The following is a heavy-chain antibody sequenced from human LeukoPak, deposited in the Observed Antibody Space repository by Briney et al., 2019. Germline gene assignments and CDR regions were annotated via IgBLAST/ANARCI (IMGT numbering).Heavy chain of an antibody. CDR2: IYYSGST. D-gene: IGHD4-17*01. CDR1: GGSISSSSYY. CDR3: ARAHLTVTDYYYYYMDV. Sequence: SETLSLTCTVSGGSISSSSYYWGWIRQPPGKGLEWIGSIYYSGSTYYNPSLKSRVTTSVDTSKNQFSLKLSSVTAADTAVYYCARAHLTVTDYYYYYMDVWGKGTTVTVSS. J-gene: IGHJ6*03. V-gene: IGHV4-39*07.